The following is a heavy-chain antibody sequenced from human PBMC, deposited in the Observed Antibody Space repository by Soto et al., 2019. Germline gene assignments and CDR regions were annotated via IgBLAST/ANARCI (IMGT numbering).Heavy chain of an antibody. CDR3: ARTSRLGELVY. CDR1: GGSISRDY. Sequence: SETLSLTCTGSGGSISRDYWSWIRQPPGKGLEWIGYIYYSGSTNYNPSLKSRVTISVDTSKNQFSLKLSSVTAADTAVYYCARTSRLGELVYWGQGTLVTVSS. J-gene: IGHJ1*01. D-gene: IGHD3-10*01. V-gene: IGHV4-59*08. CDR2: IYYSGST.